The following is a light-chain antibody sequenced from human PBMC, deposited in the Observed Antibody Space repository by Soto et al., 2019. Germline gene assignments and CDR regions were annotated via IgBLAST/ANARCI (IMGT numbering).Light chain of an antibody. CDR1: QTVSSNY. J-gene: IGKJ2*01. V-gene: IGKV3-20*01. CDR3: QQYDNSPPRYT. Sequence: EIVLTQSPGTLSLSPGERATLSCRPSQTVSSNYLAWYQQKPGQAPRLLIYAASTRATGIPDRFSGSGSGTDFTLTISRLEPEDFAVYYCQQYDNSPPRYTFGQGTKLEIK. CDR2: AAS.